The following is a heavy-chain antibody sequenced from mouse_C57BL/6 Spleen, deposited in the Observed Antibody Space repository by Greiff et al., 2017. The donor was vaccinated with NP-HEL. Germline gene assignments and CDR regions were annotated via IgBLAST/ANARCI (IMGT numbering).Heavy chain of an antibody. V-gene: IGHV1-59*01. CDR1: GYTFTSYW. CDR3: ARSTTGAWYFDV. J-gene: IGHJ1*03. CDR2: IDPSDSYT. D-gene: IGHD1-1*01. Sequence: QVQLQQPGAELVRPGTSVKLSCKASGYTFTSYWMHWVKQRPGQGLEWIGVIDPSDSYTNYNQKFKGKATLTVDTSSGTASMQLSSPTSEDAAVYYCARSTTGAWYFDVWGTGTTVTVSS.